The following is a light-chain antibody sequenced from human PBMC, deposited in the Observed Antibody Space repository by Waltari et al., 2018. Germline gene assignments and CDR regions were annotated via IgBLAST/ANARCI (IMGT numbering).Light chain of an antibody. V-gene: IGLV2-14*01. Sequence: QSALTQPASVSGSPGQSITISCTGTSSDVGGYNYVSWYQQHPGKAPKLMIYDVSKRPSGVSKRFSGSKTGNTASLTISGLQAEDEADYYCSSYTSSSTWGFGGGTKLTV. CDR1: SSDVGGYNY. CDR2: DVS. J-gene: IGLJ3*02. CDR3: SSYTSSSTWG.